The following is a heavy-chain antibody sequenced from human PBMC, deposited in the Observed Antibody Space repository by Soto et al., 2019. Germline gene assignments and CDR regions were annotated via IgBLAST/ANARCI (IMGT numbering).Heavy chain of an antibody. J-gene: IGHJ4*02. D-gene: IGHD1-26*01. CDR2: ISYDGSNK. Sequence: QVQLVESGGGVVQPGRSLRLSCAASGFTFSSYGMHWVRQAPGKGLEWVAVISYDGSNKYYADSVKGRFTISRDNSKNTLYLQMNSLRAEDTAVYYCAKGGATLWIVGATVFDYWGQGTLVTVSS. V-gene: IGHV3-30*18. CDR1: GFTFSSYG. CDR3: AKGGATLWIVGATVFDY.